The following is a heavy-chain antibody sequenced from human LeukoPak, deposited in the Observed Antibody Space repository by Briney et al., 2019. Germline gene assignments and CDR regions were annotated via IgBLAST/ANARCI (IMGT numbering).Heavy chain of an antibody. CDR3: ARSDYGDYGRDYYYYMDV. D-gene: IGHD4-17*01. Sequence: TGGSLRLSCAASGFTVSSNYMSWVRQAPGKGLEWVSVIYSGGSTYYADSVKGRFTISRDNSKNTLYLQMNSLRAEDTAVYYCARSDYGDYGRDYYYYMDVWGKGTTVTISS. CDR1: GFTVSSNY. CDR2: IYSGGST. V-gene: IGHV3-66*01. J-gene: IGHJ6*03.